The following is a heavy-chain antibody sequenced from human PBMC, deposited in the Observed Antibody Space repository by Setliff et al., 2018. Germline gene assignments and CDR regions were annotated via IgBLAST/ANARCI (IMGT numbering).Heavy chain of an antibody. CDR1: GGSISSSNW. V-gene: IGHV4-4*02. J-gene: IGHJ4*02. CDR2: IYHSGSI. CDR3: ARTGTYRYFDY. D-gene: IGHD1-1*01. Sequence: SETLSLTCTVSGGSISSSNWWTWVRQPPGKGLEWIGEIYHSGSINYNPSLKSRVTMSVDKSKNQFSLKLTSVTAADTAVYYCARTGTYRYFDYWGQGALVTV.